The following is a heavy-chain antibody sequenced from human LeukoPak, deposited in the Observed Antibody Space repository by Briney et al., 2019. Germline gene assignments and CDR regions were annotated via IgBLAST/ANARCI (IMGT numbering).Heavy chain of an antibody. CDR3: AKADSSGYYYFDY. CDR1: GFTFDDYA. D-gene: IGHD3-22*01. CDR2: ISWNSGSI. J-gene: IGHJ4*02. Sequence: GGSLRLSCAASGFTFDDYAMHWVRQAPGKGLEWVSGISWNSGSIGYADSVKGRFTISRDNAKNSLYLQMNSLRAEDTALYYCAKADSSGYYYFDYWAREPWSPSPQ. V-gene: IGHV3-9*01.